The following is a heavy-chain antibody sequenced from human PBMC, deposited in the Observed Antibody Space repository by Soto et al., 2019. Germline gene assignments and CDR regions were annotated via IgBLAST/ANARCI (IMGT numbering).Heavy chain of an antibody. J-gene: IGHJ6*02. CDR1: GGTFSSYA. D-gene: IGHD3-22*01. Sequence: SVKVSCKASGGTFSSYAISWVRQAPGQGLEWMGGIIPIFGTANYAQKFQGRVTITADESTSTAYTELSSLRSEDTAVYYCARENNYYDSSGYYGSYYYGMDVWGQGTTVTVSS. V-gene: IGHV1-69*13. CDR3: ARENNYYDSSGYYGSYYYGMDV. CDR2: IIPIFGTA.